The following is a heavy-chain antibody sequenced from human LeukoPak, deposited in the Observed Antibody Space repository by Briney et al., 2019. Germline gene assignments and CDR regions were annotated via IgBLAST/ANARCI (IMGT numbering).Heavy chain of an antibody. V-gene: IGHV1-2*02. CDR3: ARDRYYDFWSGYYRAFDY. D-gene: IGHD3-3*01. J-gene: IGHJ4*02. Sequence: ASVKVSCKASGYTFTGYYMHWVRQAPGQGLEWMGWINPNSGGTNYAQKFQGRVTMTRDTSISTAYMELSRLRSDDTAVYYCARDRYYDFWSGYYRAFDYWGQGTLVTVSS. CDR2: INPNSGGT. CDR1: GYTFTGYY.